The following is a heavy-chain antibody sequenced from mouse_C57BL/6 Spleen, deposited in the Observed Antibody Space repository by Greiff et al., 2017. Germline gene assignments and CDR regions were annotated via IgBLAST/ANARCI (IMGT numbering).Heavy chain of an antibody. Sequence: VKVVESGAELVRPGTSVKMSCKASGYTFTNYWIGWAKQRPGHGLEWIGNIYPGGGYTNYNEKVKGKATLTADKSSSTAYMQFSSLTSEDSAIYYCARSYYGNYFDYWGQGTTLTVSS. CDR1: GYTFTNYW. V-gene: IGHV1-63*01. CDR3: ARSYYGNYFDY. D-gene: IGHD2-10*01. CDR2: IYPGGGYT. J-gene: IGHJ2*01.